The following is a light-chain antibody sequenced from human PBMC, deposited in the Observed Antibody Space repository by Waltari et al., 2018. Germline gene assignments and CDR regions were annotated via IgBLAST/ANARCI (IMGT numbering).Light chain of an antibody. CDR2: EVS. CDR1: SRDVGDYRY. V-gene: IGLV2-14*01. J-gene: IGLJ2*01. CDR3: SSYTTSTSYVV. Sequence: QSALTQPASVSGSPGQSITISCSGTSRDVGDYRYVAWYQQHPGKAPKLMIYEVSNRASGVAKRFSGSKSGNTASLTISGLQAEDEADYYCSSYTTSTSYVVFGGGTKLTVL.